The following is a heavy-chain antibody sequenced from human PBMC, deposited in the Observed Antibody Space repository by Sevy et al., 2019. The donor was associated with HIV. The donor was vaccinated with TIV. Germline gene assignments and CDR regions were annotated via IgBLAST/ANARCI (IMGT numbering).Heavy chain of an antibody. J-gene: IGHJ3*01. Sequence: GESLKISCKGSGYSFTSYWIGWVRQMPGKGLEWMGIIYPGDSDTRYSPSFQGQVTISADKSISTAYLQWSSLKASDTAMYYCAGRPRDFWSGYYTGVLRAFDVWGQGTMVTVSS. D-gene: IGHD3-3*01. CDR2: IYPGDSDT. CDR1: GYSFTSYW. V-gene: IGHV5-51*01. CDR3: AGRPRDFWSGYYTGVLRAFDV.